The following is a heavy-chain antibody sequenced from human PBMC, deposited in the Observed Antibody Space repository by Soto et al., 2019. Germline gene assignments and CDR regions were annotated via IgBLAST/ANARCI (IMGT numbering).Heavy chain of an antibody. CDR3: ARSIVVVTAADY. D-gene: IGHD2-21*02. Sequence: APVKGSFKASGYTFTSYYIHWGRQAPGQGLEWMGIINPSGGSTSYAQKFQGRVTMTRDTSTSTAYMELSSLRSEDTAVYYCARSIVVVTAADYWGQGTLVTVSS. CDR1: GYTFTSYY. CDR2: INPSGGST. V-gene: IGHV1-46*01. J-gene: IGHJ4*02.